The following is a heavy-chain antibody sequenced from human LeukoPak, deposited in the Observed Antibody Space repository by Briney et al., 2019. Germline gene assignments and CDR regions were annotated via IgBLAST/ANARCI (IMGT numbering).Heavy chain of an antibody. J-gene: IGHJ5*02. CDR1: GFTFSSYA. V-gene: IGHV3-30*07. CDR3: ARDQAQFGP. CDR2: ISYDGSNK. Sequence: GGSLRLSCAASGFTFSSYAMHWVRQAPGKGLEWVAVISYDGSNKYYADSVKGRFTISRDNSKNTLYLQMNDLRAEDTAMYYCARDQAQFGPWGQGTLVTVSS.